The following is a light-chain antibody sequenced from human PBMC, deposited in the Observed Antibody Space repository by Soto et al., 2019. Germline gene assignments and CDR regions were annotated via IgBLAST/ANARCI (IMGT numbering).Light chain of an antibody. CDR3: QQYGSSPPIT. V-gene: IGKV3-20*01. Sequence: EIVLTQSPGTLSLSPGERATPSCRASQSVSSSYLAWYQQKTGQAPRLLIYGASSRATGIPDFTLTISRLEPEDFAVYYCQQYGSSPPITFGQGTKLEIK. CDR2: GAS. J-gene: IGKJ2*01. CDR1: QSVSSSY.